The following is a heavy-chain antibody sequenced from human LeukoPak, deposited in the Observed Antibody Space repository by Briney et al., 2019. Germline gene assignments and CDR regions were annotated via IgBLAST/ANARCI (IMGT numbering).Heavy chain of an antibody. CDR2: IIPIFGTA. Sequence: SVKVSCKASGGTFSSYAISWVRQAPGQGLEWMGGIIPIFGTANYAQKFQGRVTITADESTSTAYMELSSLRSEDTAVYYCANRFWSGYYYYYYYYMDVWGKGTTVTVSS. D-gene: IGHD3-3*01. V-gene: IGHV1-69*13. CDR3: ANRFWSGYYYYYYYYMDV. CDR1: GGTFSSYA. J-gene: IGHJ6*03.